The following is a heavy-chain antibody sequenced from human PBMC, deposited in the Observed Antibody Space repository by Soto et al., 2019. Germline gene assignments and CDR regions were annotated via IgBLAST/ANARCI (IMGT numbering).Heavy chain of an antibody. Sequence: QVQLVESGGGVVQPGRSLRLSCAASGFTFSSYGMHWVRQAPGKGLEWVAVISYDGSNKYYADSVKGLFTISRDNSKNTLDLQMNSLRSEDTAVYYCARVRRGDYLYGNGMDVWGQGTTVTVSS. CDR3: ARVRRGDYLYGNGMDV. CDR1: GFTFSSYG. J-gene: IGHJ6*02. CDR2: ISYDGSNK. V-gene: IGHV3-30*03. D-gene: IGHD4-17*01.